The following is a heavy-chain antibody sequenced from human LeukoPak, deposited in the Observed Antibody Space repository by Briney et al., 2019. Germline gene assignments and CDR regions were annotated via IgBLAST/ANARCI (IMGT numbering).Heavy chain of an antibody. CDR1: GYTFTSYY. CDR2: INPSGGST. Sequence: ASVKVSCKAPGYTFTSYYIHWVRQAPGQGLEWMGIINPSGGSTSYAQKFQGRVTMTRDTSTSTVYMELSSLRSEDTAVYYCARDRNIVGAHRAFDYWGQGTLVTVSS. V-gene: IGHV1-46*01. J-gene: IGHJ4*02. CDR3: ARDRNIVGAHRAFDY. D-gene: IGHD1-26*01.